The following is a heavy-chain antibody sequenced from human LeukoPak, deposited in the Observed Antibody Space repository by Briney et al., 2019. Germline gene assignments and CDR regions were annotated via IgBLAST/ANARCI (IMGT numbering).Heavy chain of an antibody. CDR3: ATPPLRWLVKGGYYFDY. V-gene: IGHV1-24*01. J-gene: IGHJ4*02. CDR2: FDPEDGET. Sequence: ASVKVSFKVSGYTLTELSMHWVRQAPGKGLEWMGGFDPEDGETIYAQKFQGRVTMTEDTSTDTAYMELSSLRSEDTAVYYCATPPLRWLVKGGYYFDYWGQGTLVTVSS. D-gene: IGHD6-19*01. CDR1: GYTLTELS.